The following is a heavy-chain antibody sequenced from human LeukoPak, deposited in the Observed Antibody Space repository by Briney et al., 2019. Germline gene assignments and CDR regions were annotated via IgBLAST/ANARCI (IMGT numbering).Heavy chain of an antibody. CDR2: IYGGGTNT. D-gene: IGHD6-19*01. CDR3: AKRITEAAGIYFDY. V-gene: IGHV3-23*01. Sequence: AGRFLRLSCAGSGFSFSSFAMTWVRQAPGKGLERVSTIYGGGTNTFYADSVKGRFTISRDDSKNMQFLEMDSLRPEDTAVYFCAKRITEAAGIYFDYWGQGTLVTVSS. J-gene: IGHJ4*02. CDR1: GFSFSSFA.